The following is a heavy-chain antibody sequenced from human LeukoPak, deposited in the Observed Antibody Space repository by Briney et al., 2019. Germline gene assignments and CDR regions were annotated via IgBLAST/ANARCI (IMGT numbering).Heavy chain of an antibody. CDR2: ISWNSASI. V-gene: IGHV3-9*01. CDR3: SKAARDASDV. Sequence: PGGSLRLSCAASGFNFDDYAMHWVRQVPGKGLEWVSGISWNSASIGYGDSVKGRFTISRDNAKKSLYLQMNSLRGEDTGLYYCSKAARDASDVWGQGTMVTVSS. J-gene: IGHJ3*01. CDR1: GFNFDDYA.